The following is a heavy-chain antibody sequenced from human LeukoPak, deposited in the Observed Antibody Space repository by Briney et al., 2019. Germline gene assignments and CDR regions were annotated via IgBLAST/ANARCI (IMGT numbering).Heavy chain of an antibody. CDR1: GYTFTGYY. J-gene: IGHJ4*02. CDR2: INPNSGGT. Sequence: ASVKVSCKASGYTFTGYYMHWVRQAPGQGLEWMGWINPNSGGTNYAQKFQGRVTMTRDTSISTAYMELSRLRSDDTAVCYCARAGKYSSGYYCDYWGQGTLVTVSS. D-gene: IGHD3-22*01. V-gene: IGHV1-2*02. CDR3: ARAGKYSSGYYCDY.